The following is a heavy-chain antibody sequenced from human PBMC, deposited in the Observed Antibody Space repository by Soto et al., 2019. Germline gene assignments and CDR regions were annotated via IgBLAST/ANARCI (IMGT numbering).Heavy chain of an antibody. CDR2: IWYDGSNK. CDR1: GLTFSSYG. J-gene: IGHJ6*02. V-gene: IGHV3-33*01. Sequence: PGGSLRLSWAAAGLTFSSYGMHWVRQEPGKGLEWVGVIWYDGSNKYYADSVKGRFTISRDNSKNTLYLQMNSLRAEDTAVYYCARDLARGSGSYYTASKYYYYYGMDVWGQGTTVTVSS. D-gene: IGHD3-10*01. CDR3: ARDLARGSGSYYTASKYYYYYGMDV.